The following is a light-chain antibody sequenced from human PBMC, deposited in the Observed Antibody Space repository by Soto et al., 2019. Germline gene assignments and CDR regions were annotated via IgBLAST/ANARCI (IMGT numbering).Light chain of an antibody. CDR3: QQYNTWPPGT. CDR2: GAS. V-gene: IGKV3-15*01. CDR1: QSVSSN. Sequence: MAQSPYTLSVCPGERATLYSRASQSVSSNLAWYQQKPGQAPRLLIYGASTRATGIPARFSGSGSGTEFTLTISSLQSDDFAVYCCQQYNTWPPGTFGQGTKVDI. J-gene: IGKJ1*01.